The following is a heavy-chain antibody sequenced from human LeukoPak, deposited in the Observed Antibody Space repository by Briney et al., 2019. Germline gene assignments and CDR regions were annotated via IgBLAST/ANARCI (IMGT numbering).Heavy chain of an antibody. CDR1: GFTFSSYG. CDR3: AKDHPSGWYYFDY. J-gene: IGHJ4*02. Sequence: GSLRLSCAASGFTFSSYGMHWVRQAPGKGLEWVAFIRYDGGNKYYADSVKGRFTISRDNSKNTLYLQMNSLRAEDTAVYYCAKDHPSGWYYFDYWGQGTLVTVSS. CDR2: IRYDGGNK. V-gene: IGHV3-30*02. D-gene: IGHD6-19*01.